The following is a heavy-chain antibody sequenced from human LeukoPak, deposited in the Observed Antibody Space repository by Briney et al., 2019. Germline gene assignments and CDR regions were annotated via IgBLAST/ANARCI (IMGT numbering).Heavy chain of an antibody. CDR2: ISYDGSNK. CDR3: TRDRHCSNGVCQNPPGMDV. V-gene: IGHV3-30*04. D-gene: IGHD2-8*01. Sequence: GGSLRLSCAASGFTFSSYAMHWVRQAPGKGLEWVAVISYDGSNKYYADSVKGRFTISRDNFKNTLYLQMNSLRAEDTAVYYCTRDRHCSNGVCQNPPGMDVWGQGTMVTVSS. J-gene: IGHJ6*02. CDR1: GFTFSSYA.